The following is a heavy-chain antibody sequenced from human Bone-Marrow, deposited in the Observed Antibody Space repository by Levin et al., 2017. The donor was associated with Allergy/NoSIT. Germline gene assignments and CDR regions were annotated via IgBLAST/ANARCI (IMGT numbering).Heavy chain of an antibody. J-gene: IGHJ4*02. CDR3: AREASFGADY. CDR2: INSDGSST. CDR1: GFTFSSYW. Sequence: PSETLSLTCAASGFTFSSYWMHWVRQAPGKGLVWVSRINSDGSSTTYADSVKGRFTISRDNAKNTLYLQMNSLRAEDTAVYYCAREASFGADYWGQGTLVTVSS. D-gene: IGHD4/OR15-4a*01. V-gene: IGHV3-74*01.